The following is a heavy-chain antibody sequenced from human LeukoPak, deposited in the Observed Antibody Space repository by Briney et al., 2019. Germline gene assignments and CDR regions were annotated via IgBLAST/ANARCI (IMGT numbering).Heavy chain of an antibody. V-gene: IGHV3-53*01. D-gene: IGHD1-26*01. CDR2: IYSGGNT. Sequence: GGSLRLSCAASGFTFSSSYMSWVRPAPGKGLEWVSVIYSGGNTYYADSVKGRFAISRDNSKNTLYLQMNSLRAEDTAVYYCASADGVGATKGFDYWGQGTLVTVSS. CDR1: GFTFSSSY. J-gene: IGHJ4*02. CDR3: ASADGVGATKGFDY.